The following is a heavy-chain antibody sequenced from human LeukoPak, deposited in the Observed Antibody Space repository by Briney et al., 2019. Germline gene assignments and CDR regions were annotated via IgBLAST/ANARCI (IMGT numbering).Heavy chain of an antibody. CDR2: INPNSGGT. CDR1: GYTLTGYY. D-gene: IGHD3-10*01. Sequence: ASVKVSCKASGYTLTGYYMHWVRQAPGQGLEWMGWINPNSGGTNYTQKFQGRVTMTRDTSISTVYMELRGLRADDTALYYCARSGWFGELSDYWGQGTLVTVSS. CDR3: ARSGWFGELSDY. J-gene: IGHJ4*02. V-gene: IGHV1-2*02.